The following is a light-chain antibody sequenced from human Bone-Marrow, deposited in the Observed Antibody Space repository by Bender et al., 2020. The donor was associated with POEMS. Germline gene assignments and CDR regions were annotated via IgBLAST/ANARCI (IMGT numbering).Light chain of an antibody. CDR1: KLATKN. Sequence: SYELTQPLSVSVALGQTATITCGGDKLATKNVHWYQQKPGQAPVVVIYRDSRRPSGIPERFSGSNSGTTATLTISRAQAGDEADYYCQVWDSSTAIFGGGTKVTVL. V-gene: IGLV3-9*01. CDR2: RDS. J-gene: IGLJ2*01. CDR3: QVWDSSTAI.